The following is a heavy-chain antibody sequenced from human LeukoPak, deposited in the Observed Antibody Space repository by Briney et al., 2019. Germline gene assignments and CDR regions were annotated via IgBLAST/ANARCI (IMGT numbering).Heavy chain of an antibody. J-gene: IGHJ3*02. CDR1: GYTFTSYY. CDR3: ARSRGGFDI. D-gene: IGHD2-15*01. V-gene: IGHV1-46*01. CDR2: INTSGGST. Sequence: ASVKVSCTASGYTFTSYYMHWVRQAPGQGLEWVGIINTSGGSTSYAQKFQGRVTITRDTSTSTVYMELSSLRAEDTAVYYCARSRGGFDIWGQGTMVTVSS.